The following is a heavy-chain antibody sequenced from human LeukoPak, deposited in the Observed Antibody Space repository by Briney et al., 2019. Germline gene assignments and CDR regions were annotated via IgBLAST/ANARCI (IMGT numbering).Heavy chain of an antibody. V-gene: IGHV1-69*06. CDR3: ARVSPNTVTTLQYFDY. CDR1: GGTFNSYA. CDR2: IIPIFGTT. J-gene: IGHJ4*02. D-gene: IGHD4-17*01. Sequence: SVKVSCKASGGTFNSYAISWVRQAPGQGLEWMGGIIPIFGTTNYARKFRGRVTLTADKSTRTAYMELSSLRSEDTAVYYCARVSPNTVTTLQYFDYWGQGTLVTVSS.